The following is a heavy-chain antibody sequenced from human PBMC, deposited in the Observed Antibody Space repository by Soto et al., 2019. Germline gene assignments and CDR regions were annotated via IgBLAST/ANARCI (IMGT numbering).Heavy chain of an antibody. Sequence: PSETLSLTCAVYGGSFSGHYWSWIRQPPGKGLEWIGEINHSGSTNYNPSLKSRVTISVDTSKNQFSLKLSSVTAADTAVYYCARSGIVVVKAFDYWGQGTLVTVSS. V-gene: IGHV4-34*01. J-gene: IGHJ4*02. CDR2: INHSGST. D-gene: IGHD3-22*01. CDR3: ARSGIVVVKAFDY. CDR1: GGSFSGHY.